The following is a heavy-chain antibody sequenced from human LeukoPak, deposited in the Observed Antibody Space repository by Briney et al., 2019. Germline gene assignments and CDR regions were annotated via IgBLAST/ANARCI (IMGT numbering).Heavy chain of an antibody. CDR3: ARHRESITMVRGALIFDFDY. V-gene: IGHV4-39*01. J-gene: IGHJ4*02. CDR1: GGSISSSNYY. Sequence: SETLSLTCTVSGGSISSSNYYWGWIRQPPGKGLEWIGSIYYSGSTYYNPSLKSRVTISVDTSKSQFSLKLSSVTVADTAVYYCARHRESITMVRGALIFDFDYWGQGTLVTVSS. D-gene: IGHD3-10*01. CDR2: IYYSGST.